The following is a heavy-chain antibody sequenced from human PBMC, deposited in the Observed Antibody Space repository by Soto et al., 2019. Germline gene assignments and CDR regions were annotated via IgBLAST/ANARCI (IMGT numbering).Heavy chain of an antibody. CDR1: GAPISSTSSYDW. CDR3: AKMVGATLVDY. D-gene: IGHD1-26*01. V-gene: IGHV4-4*02. J-gene: IGHJ4*02. CDR2: IYHSGST. Sequence: QVQLQESGPGLVKPSGTLSLTCSVSGAPISSTSSYDWWSWVRQPPGKGLEWIGEIYHSGSTNYNPSLKRRVTMSVDKSKNQFSLRLSSVTAADTAVYYCAKMVGATLVDYWGQGTLVTVSS.